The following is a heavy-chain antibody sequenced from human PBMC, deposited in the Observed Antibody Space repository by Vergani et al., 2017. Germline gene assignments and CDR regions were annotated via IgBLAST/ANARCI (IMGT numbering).Heavy chain of an antibody. CDR3: SRGSSLGGSCSRPLFDY. J-gene: IGHJ4*02. D-gene: IGHD2-2*01. V-gene: IGHV4-61*02. CDR2: IHTSGNT. CDR1: GGSMSSGSSY. Sequence: QVQLQESGPGLVRPSQTLSLICTVSGGSMSSGSSYWSWIRQSAGKGLEWVGRIHTSGNTNYNPSLKSRGTMSEDTSKNQFSLNLASVTAEDTAVYYCSRGSSLGGSCSRPLFDYLGRGTLVTVS.